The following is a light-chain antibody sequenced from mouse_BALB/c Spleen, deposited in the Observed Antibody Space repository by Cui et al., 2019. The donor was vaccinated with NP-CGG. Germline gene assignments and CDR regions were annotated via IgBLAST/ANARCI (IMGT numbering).Light chain of an antibody. J-gene: IGLJ1*01. CDR2: GTN. V-gene: IGLV1*01. Sequence: QAVVTQESALTTSPGETVTLTCRSSTGAVTTSNYANRVQEKPDHLLTGLIGGTNNRAPGVPARFSGSLIGDKAALTITGAQTEDEAIYFCALWYSNHWVFGGGTKLTVL. CDR3: ALWYSNHWV. CDR1: TGAVTTSNY.